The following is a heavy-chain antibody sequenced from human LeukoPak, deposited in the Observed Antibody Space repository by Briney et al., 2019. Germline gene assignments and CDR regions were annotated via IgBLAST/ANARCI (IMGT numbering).Heavy chain of an antibody. CDR1: GYTFTSYH. V-gene: IGHV1-8*01. J-gene: IGHJ5*02. CDR2: MNPNSGNT. CDR3: ARPGGYSYTFDP. D-gene: IGHD5-18*01. Sequence: ASVKVSCKASGYTFTSYHINWVRQAIGQGLEWMGWMNPNSGNTGYAKKFQGRVTMTRNTSISTAYMELSSLRSEDTAVYYCARPGGYSYTFDPWGQVTLVTVSS.